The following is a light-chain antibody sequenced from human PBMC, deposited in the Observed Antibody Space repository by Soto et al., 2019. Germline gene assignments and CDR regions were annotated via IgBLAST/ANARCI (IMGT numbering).Light chain of an antibody. CDR1: SSDVGGYNY. Sequence: QSVLTQPRSVSGSPGQSVTISCTGTSSDVGGYNYVSWYQQHPGKALKLMIYDVSKRPSGVPDRFSGSKSGNTASLTISGLQAEDEADYYCCSYAGSYTFPYVFGTGTKVTVL. J-gene: IGLJ1*01. CDR2: DVS. CDR3: CSYAGSYTFPYV. V-gene: IGLV2-11*01.